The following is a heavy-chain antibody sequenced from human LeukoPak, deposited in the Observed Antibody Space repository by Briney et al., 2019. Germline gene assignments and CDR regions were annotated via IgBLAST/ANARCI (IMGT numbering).Heavy chain of an antibody. CDR2: ISSSSSTI. V-gene: IGHV3-48*01. CDR3: ARGIVTKDYYFHY. Sequence: QPWGSLRLSCAASGFTFSSYSMNWVRQAPGKGLDWVSYISSSSSTIYYADSVKGRFTISRDNAKNSLYLQMNSLRAEDTAVYYCARGIVTKDYYFHYWGQGTLVTVSS. J-gene: IGHJ4*02. CDR1: GFTFSSYS. D-gene: IGHD3-22*01.